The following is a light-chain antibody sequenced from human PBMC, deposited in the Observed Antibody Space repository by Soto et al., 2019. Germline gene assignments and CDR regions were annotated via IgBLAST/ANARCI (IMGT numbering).Light chain of an antibody. Sequence: IVLAQSPGSLSLSPGERATLSCRASESVARNYLAWYQQKPGQAPTLLIYGASNRATGIPDRFSASGSGTDFSLTISGLEPEDSAVYFCQLYGGSPLYTFGQGTKLEIK. CDR2: GAS. CDR1: ESVARNY. V-gene: IGKV3-20*01. CDR3: QLYGGSPLYT. J-gene: IGKJ2*01.